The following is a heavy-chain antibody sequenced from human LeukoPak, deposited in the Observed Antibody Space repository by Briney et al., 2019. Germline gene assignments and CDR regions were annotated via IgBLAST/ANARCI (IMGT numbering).Heavy chain of an antibody. CDR1: GFTFSSYA. V-gene: IGHV3-23*01. Sequence: GGSLRLSCAASGFTFSSYAMSWVRQAPGKGLEWVSAISGSGGSTYYADSVKGRFTISRDNSKNTLYLQMNTLTPEDTALYHCARCNTADVPSGNWGQGTLVTVSS. J-gene: IGHJ4*02. CDR2: ISGSGGST. CDR3: ARCNTADVPSGN. D-gene: IGHD2/OR15-2a*01.